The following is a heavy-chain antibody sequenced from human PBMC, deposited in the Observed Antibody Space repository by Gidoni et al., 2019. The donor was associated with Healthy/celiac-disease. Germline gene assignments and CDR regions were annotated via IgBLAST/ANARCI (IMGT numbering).Heavy chain of an antibody. D-gene: IGHD3-3*01. V-gene: IGHV4-34*01. CDR2: INHSGST. J-gene: IGHJ6*02. CDR3: ARGLAPNYYDFWSGYLYYYYGMDV. Sequence: QVQLQQWGAGLLKPSETLSLTCAVYGGSFSGYYWSWIRQPPGKGLEWIGEINHSGSTNYNPSLKSRVTISVDTSKNQFSLKLSSVTAADTAVYYCARGLAPNYYDFWSGYLYYYYGMDVWGQGTTVTVSS. CDR1: GGSFSGYY.